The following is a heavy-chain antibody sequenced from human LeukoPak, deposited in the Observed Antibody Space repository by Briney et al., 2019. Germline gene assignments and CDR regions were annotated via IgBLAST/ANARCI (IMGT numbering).Heavy chain of an antibody. D-gene: IGHD5-18*01. Sequence: SETLSLTCTVSGGSVTTYYWSWIRQPPGKGLEWIGYIYYSGSTNYNPSLKSRVTISVDTSKNQISLKLSSVTAADTAVYYCAREVRGYIDYWGQGTLVTVSS. V-gene: IGHV4-59*02. CDR3: AREVRGYIDY. J-gene: IGHJ4*02. CDR1: GGSVTTYY. CDR2: IYYSGST.